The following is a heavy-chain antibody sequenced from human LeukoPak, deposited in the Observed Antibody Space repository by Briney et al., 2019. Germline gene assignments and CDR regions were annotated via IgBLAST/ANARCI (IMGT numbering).Heavy chain of an antibody. J-gene: IGHJ6*02. CDR2: ISYDGSNN. V-gene: IGHV3-30*03. D-gene: IGHD6-19*01. CDR3: ARAYAGSSGWYFHYYYGMDV. Sequence: GGSLRLSCAASGFTFSDYWMHWVRQAPGKGLEWVAVISYDGSNNYYADSVKGRFTISRDNSKNTLYLQMNSLRPEDTAVYFCARAYAGSSGWYFHYYYGMDVWGQGTTVTVSS. CDR1: GFTFSDYW.